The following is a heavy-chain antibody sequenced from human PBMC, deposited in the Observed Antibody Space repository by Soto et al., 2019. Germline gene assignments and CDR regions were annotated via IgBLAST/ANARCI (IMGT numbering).Heavy chain of an antibody. Sequence: QITLKESGPTLVKPTQTLTLTCTFSGFSFSTSAVGVGWIRQPPGKALEWLALIYWDDDKRYSPSLKSRLTITKDTSRNQVVVTMTNMDPVDTATYYCAHVYWAASGTRYYFDYWGQGTLVTFSS. CDR2: IYWDDDK. CDR3: AHVYWAASGTRYYFDY. V-gene: IGHV2-5*02. D-gene: IGHD6-13*01. J-gene: IGHJ4*02. CDR1: GFSFSTSAVG.